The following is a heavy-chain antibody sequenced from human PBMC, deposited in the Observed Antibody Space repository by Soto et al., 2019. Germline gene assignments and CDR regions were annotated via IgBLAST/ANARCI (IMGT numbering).Heavy chain of an antibody. V-gene: IGHV4-38-2*01. CDR1: GYSISSGYY. D-gene: IGHD3-22*01. CDR3: ARVGPWVPYYYDSSPYTFENWFDP. J-gene: IGHJ5*02. Sequence: PSETLSLTCAVSGYSISSGYYWGRLRQPPGKGLEWIGIIYHGGSTYYNPSLNSRVTLSIDMTNNHVSLILNSVTATDTAVYYCARVGPWVPYYYDSSPYTFENWFDPWGQGTLVTVSS. CDR2: IYHGGST.